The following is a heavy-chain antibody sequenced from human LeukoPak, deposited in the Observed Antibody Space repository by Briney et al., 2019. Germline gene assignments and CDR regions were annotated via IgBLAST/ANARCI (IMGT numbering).Heavy chain of an antibody. V-gene: IGHV4-39*01. CDR1: GGSISSSSYY. CDR3: ARHRSGSYWESFQH. D-gene: IGHD1-26*01. J-gene: IGHJ1*01. Sequence: SETLSLTCTVSGGSISSSSYYWGWIRQPPGKGLEWIGSISYGGNTYYNPSLKSRVTISVDTSKNQFSLQLTSVTAADTAVYYCARHRSGSYWESFQHWGQGTLVTASS. CDR2: ISYGGNT.